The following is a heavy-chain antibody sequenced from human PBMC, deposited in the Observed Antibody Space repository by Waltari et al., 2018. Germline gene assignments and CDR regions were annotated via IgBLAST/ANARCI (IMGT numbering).Heavy chain of an antibody. CDR3: ARESSSSDSAFDI. CDR1: GYTLTELS. D-gene: IGHD6-6*01. V-gene: IGHV1-24*01. Sequence: QVQLVQSGAEVKKPGASVKVSCKVSGYTLTELSMHWVRQAPGKGLEWMGGFDPEDGETIYAQKFQGRVTISRDNAKNSLYLQMNSLRAEDTAVYYCARESSSSDSAFDIWGQGTMVTVSS. J-gene: IGHJ3*02. CDR2: FDPEDGET.